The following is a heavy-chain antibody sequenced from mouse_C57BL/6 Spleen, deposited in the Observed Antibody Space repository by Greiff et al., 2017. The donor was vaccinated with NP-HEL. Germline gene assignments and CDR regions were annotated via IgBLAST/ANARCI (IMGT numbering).Heavy chain of an antibody. J-gene: IGHJ2*01. Sequence: VQLQQSGPELVKPGASVKISCKASGYTFTDYYMNWVKQSHGKSLEWIGDINPNNGGTSYNQKFKGKATLTVDKSSSTAYMELRSLTSEDSAVYYCARLYYGSSPYFDYWGQGTTLTVSS. CDR3: ARLYYGSSPYFDY. V-gene: IGHV1-26*01. CDR2: INPNNGGT. D-gene: IGHD1-1*01. CDR1: GYTFTDYY.